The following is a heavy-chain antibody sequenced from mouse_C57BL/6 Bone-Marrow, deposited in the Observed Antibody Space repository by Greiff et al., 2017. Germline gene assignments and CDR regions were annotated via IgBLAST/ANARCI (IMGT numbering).Heavy chain of an antibody. V-gene: IGHV1-9*01. CDR2: ILPGSGST. J-gene: IGHJ4*01. CDR3: ARNPRYDYAMDY. CDR1: GYTFSSYW. D-gene: IGHD2-14*01. Sequence: QVQLKQSGAELMKPGASVKISCKATGYTFSSYWIEWVKQRPGHGLEWIGEILPGSGSTNYNEKFKGKATFTADTYSNTAYMQLSSLTSEDSAVYYCARNPRYDYAMDYWGQGTSVTVSS.